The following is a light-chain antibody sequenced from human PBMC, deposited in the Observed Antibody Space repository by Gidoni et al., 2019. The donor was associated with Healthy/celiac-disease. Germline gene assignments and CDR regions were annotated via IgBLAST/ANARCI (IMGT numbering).Light chain of an antibody. J-gene: IGKJ5*01. CDR2: AAS. CDR3: QKYNSAPIT. CDR1: QGISNY. V-gene: IGKV1-27*01. Sequence: DIQMTQSPSSLSASVGDRVTITGRASQGISNYLAWYQQKPGKVPKLLIYAASTLQSGVPSRFSGSGSGTDFTLTISSLQPEDVATYYCQKYNSAPITFXQXTRLEIK.